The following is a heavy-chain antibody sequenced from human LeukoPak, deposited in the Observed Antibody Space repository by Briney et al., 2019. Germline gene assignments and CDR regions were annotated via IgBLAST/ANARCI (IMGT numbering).Heavy chain of an antibody. CDR2: ISCFNGDT. CDR1: GYTFTGYY. Sequence: SVKVSCKASGYTFTGYYMHWVRQAPGQGLEWMGWISCFNGDTHYAQKFQGRVTMTTDTSTTTAYMELRSLRSDDTALYYRARDPSNTSGRYSYFDYWGQGTLVTVSS. D-gene: IGHD6-19*01. J-gene: IGHJ4*02. CDR3: ARDPSNTSGRYSYFDY. V-gene: IGHV1-18*04.